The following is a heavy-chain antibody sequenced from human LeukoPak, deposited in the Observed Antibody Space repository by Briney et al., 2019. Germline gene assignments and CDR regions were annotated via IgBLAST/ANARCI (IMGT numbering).Heavy chain of an antibody. CDR1: GFTFSSYW. J-gene: IGHJ6*02. V-gene: IGHV3-74*01. CDR2: INSDGTTT. CDR3: ARGDYYGMDV. Sequence: GGSLRLSCAASGFTFSSYWMHWVRQAPGKGLLWISRINSDGTTTYYADSVKGRFTISRDNAKNTLYLQVNSLRAEDTAVYYCARGDYYGMDVWGQGTTVTVSS.